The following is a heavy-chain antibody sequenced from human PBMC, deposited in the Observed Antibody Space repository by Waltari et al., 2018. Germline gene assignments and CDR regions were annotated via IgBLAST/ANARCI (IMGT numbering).Heavy chain of an antibody. CDR3: ARGWIGTTSLGHDGMDV. V-gene: IGHV3-53*01. CDR2: IYTGGDT. Sequence: EVQLVESGGGLLQPGGSLRLSCADSGSTVSTNYMSWVRQAPGKGLEWVAVIYTGGDTYYADSVKGRFSISRDNSKNTLYLQMNSLRVEDTAIYYCARGWIGTTSLGHDGMDVWGQGTTVTVSS. D-gene: IGHD4-17*01. J-gene: IGHJ6*02. CDR1: GSTVSTNY.